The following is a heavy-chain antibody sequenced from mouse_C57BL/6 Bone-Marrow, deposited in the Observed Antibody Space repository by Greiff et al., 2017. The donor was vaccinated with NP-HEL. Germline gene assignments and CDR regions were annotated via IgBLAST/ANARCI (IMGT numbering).Heavy chain of an antibody. J-gene: IGHJ3*01. CDR1: GYTFTSYW. CDR3: ARCKMADYSKGTFAY. V-gene: IGHV1-64*01. CDR2: IHPNSGST. Sequence: VQLQQSGAELVKPGASVKLSCKASGYTFTSYWMHWVKQRPGQGLEWIGMIHPNSGSTNYNEKFKSTATLTVDKSSSTAYMQLSSLTSADSAVYYYARCKMADYSKGTFAYWGQGTLVTVSA. D-gene: IGHD2-5*01.